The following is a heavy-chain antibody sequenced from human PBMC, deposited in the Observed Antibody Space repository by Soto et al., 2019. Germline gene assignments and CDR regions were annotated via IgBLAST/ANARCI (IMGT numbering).Heavy chain of an antibody. CDR3: ARGSAARSSMDY. D-gene: IGHD6-6*01. CDR2: IYYSGST. J-gene: IGHJ4*02. V-gene: IGHV4-31*03. Sequence: QVQLQESGPGLVKPSQTLSLTCTVSGGSISSGGYYWSWIRQHPGKGLEWIGYIYYSGSTYYIPSLKSRVTISVDTSKNQFSLKLSSVTAADTAVYYCARGSAARSSMDYWGQGTLVTVSS. CDR1: GGSISSGGYY.